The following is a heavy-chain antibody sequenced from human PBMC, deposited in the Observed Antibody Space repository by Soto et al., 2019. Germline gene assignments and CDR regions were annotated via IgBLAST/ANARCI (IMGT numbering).Heavy chain of an antibody. Sequence: ASVKVSCKASGYTFTSHGISWVRQAPGQGLEWMGWISAYNGNTNYAQKLQGRVTMTTDTSTSTAYMELRSLRSDDTAVYYCARPSDNLWFGELSGAFDIWGQGTMVTVSS. D-gene: IGHD3-10*01. CDR2: ISAYNGNT. CDR3: ARPSDNLWFGELSGAFDI. J-gene: IGHJ3*02. V-gene: IGHV1-18*01. CDR1: GYTFTSHG.